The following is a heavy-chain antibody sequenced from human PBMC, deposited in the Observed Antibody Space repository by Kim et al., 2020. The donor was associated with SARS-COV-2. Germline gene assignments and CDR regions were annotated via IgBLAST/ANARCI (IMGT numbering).Heavy chain of an antibody. J-gene: IGHJ6*03. CDR2: MNPNSGNT. V-gene: IGHV1-8*01. Sequence: ASVKVSCKASGYTFTSYDINWVRQATGQGLEWMGWMNPNSGNTGYAQKFQGRVTMTRNTSICTAYMELSSLRSEDTAVYYCARGQILYGDYVFHVPLYYYYYMDVWGKGTTVTVSS. CDR3: ARGQILYGDYVFHVPLYYYYYMDV. CDR1: GYTFTSYD. D-gene: IGHD4-17*01.